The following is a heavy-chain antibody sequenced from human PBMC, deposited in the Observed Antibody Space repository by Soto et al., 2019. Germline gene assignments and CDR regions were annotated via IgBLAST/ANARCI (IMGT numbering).Heavy chain of an antibody. J-gene: IGHJ6*02. CDR3: ATYYDFWSGYPQAYYGMDV. Sequence: SETLSLTCSVSGGSVTLTSYYWGWIRQPPGKGLEWIGNVYYSGSTNYNPSLKSRVTISVDTSKNQFSLKLSSVTAADTAVYYCATYYDFWSGYPQAYYGMDVWGQGTTVTVS. CDR2: VYYSGST. V-gene: IGHV4-39*07. D-gene: IGHD3-3*01. CDR1: GGSVTLTSYY.